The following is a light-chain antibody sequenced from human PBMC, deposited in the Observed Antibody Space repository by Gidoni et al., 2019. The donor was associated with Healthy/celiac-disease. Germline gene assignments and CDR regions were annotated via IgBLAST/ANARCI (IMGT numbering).Light chain of an antibody. CDR2: KAS. J-gene: IGKJ2*01. CDR1: QSISSW. Sequence: DIQMTQSPSTLSASVGDRVTITCRASQSISSWLAWYQQKPGKAPTLLIYKASGLESGVPSRFSGSGSGTEFTLTISSLQPDDFATYYCQQYNSYSPVTFGQGTKLEIK. CDR3: QQYNSYSPVT. V-gene: IGKV1-5*03.